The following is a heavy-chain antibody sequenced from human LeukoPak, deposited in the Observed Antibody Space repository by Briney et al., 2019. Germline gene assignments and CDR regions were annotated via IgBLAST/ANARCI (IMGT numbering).Heavy chain of an antibody. CDR1: GGTFSSYA. Sequence: GASVKVSCKASGGTFSSYAISWVRQAPGQGLEWMGGIIPIFGTANYAQKFQGRVTITADESTSTAYMELSSLRSEDTAVYYCARDQYPYYYDSSGYYPDYWGQGTLVTVSS. V-gene: IGHV1-69*01. CDR2: IIPIFGTA. CDR3: ARDQYPYYYDSSGYYPDY. J-gene: IGHJ4*02. D-gene: IGHD3-22*01.